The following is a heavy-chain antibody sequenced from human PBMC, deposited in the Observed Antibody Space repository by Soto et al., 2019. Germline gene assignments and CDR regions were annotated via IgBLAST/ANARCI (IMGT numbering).Heavy chain of an antibody. V-gene: IGHV3-11*01. Sequence: QVQLVESGGGLVKPGGSLRLSCAASGFTFSGYNMSWIRQAPGKGLEWVSYITSSGSNTFDAGSVKGRFTISRDNTMNLLYLQMNSLSAEHTAVYYCARRGTISSAHHFDHWGQGTLVTVSS. CDR2: ITSSGSNT. D-gene: IGHD6-6*01. J-gene: IGHJ4*02. CDR1: GFTFSGYN. CDR3: ARRGTISSAHHFDH.